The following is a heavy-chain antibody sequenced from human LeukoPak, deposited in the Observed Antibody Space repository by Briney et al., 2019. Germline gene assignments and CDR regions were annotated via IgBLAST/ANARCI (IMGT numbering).Heavy chain of an antibody. D-gene: IGHD4-17*01. CDR2: IKEDGSDK. CDR3: ARLKDAVTIFDC. V-gene: IGHV3-7*01. Sequence: GSLRLSCIASGFTFAHYWMSWVRQAPGKGLEWVASIKEDGSDKYYVDSVKGRFTISRDNTKNSLYVQMNSLRAEDTAVYYCARLKDAVTIFDCWGQGILVTVSS. J-gene: IGHJ5*01. CDR1: GFTFAHYW.